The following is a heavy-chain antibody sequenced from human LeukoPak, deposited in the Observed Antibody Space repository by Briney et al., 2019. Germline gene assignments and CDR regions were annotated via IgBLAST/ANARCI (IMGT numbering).Heavy chain of an antibody. J-gene: IGHJ4*02. CDR1: GVSFSSFQ. CDR2: IHMTGRT. D-gene: IGHD3-16*02. Sequence: SETLSLTCTVSGVSFSSFQWSWIRQSPVKGLEWIGNIHMTGRTDYNPSLKSRVTISVDTSKSQFSLLVTSVSAVDTAIYFCATLYDAKVAPFDLLGRGILVTVSS. CDR3: ATLYDAKVAPFDL. V-gene: IGHV4-4*09.